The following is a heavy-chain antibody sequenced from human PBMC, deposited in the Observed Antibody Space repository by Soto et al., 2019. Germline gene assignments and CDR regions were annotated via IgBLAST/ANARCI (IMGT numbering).Heavy chain of an antibody. CDR2: IYHSGST. Sequence: QVQLQESGPGLVKPSGTLSLTCAVSGGSISSSNWWSWVRQPPGKGREWIGEIYHSGSTNYNPSLKSRVTISVDKSKNQFSLKLSSVTAADTAVYYCAAAGYDILTGTTGYFDYWGQGTLVTVSS. J-gene: IGHJ4*02. V-gene: IGHV4-4*02. CDR3: AAAGYDILTGTTGYFDY. CDR1: GGSISSSNW. D-gene: IGHD3-9*01.